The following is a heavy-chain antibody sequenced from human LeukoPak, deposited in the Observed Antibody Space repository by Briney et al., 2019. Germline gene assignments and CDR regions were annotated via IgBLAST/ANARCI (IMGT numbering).Heavy chain of an antibody. CDR2: ISGSGDST. Sequence: PGGSLRLSCAASGFTFSSYAMSWVRQAPGKGLEWVSTISGSGDSTYYADSVKGRFTISRDNSKNTLYLQMNSLRAEDTAVYYCAKVVGATTRGYFDYWGQGTLVTVSS. CDR1: GFTFSSYA. V-gene: IGHV3-23*01. CDR3: AKVVGATTRGYFDY. J-gene: IGHJ4*02. D-gene: IGHD1-26*01.